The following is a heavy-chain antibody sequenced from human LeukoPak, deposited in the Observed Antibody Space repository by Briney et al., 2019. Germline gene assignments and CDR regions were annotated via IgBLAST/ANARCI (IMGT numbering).Heavy chain of an antibody. CDR3: AKRPEIWDGILTGYYYFDY. Sequence: GGSLRLSCAASGFTFSSYSMNWVRQAPGKGLEWVSVISDSGVTTYYADSVKGRFTISRDNSKNTLYLQMNSLRAEDTAVYYCAKRPEIWDGILTGYYYFDYWGQGVLVTVSS. D-gene: IGHD3-9*01. CDR2: ISDSGVTT. J-gene: IGHJ4*02. V-gene: IGHV3-23*01. CDR1: GFTFSSYS.